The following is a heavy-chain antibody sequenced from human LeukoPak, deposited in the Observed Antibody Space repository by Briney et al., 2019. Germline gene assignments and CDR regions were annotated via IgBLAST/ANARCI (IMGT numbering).Heavy chain of an antibody. Sequence: SETLSLTCTVSGGSISSSSYYWGWIRQPPGKGLEWIGSIYYSGSTYYNPSLKSRVTISVDTSKNQFSLKLSSVTAADTAVYYCAREGNGSGSYPLGQHLTTFGYWGQGTLVTVSS. D-gene: IGHD3-10*01. CDR1: GGSISSSSYY. V-gene: IGHV4-39*07. CDR3: AREGNGSGSYPLGQHLTTFGY. CDR2: IYYSGST. J-gene: IGHJ4*02.